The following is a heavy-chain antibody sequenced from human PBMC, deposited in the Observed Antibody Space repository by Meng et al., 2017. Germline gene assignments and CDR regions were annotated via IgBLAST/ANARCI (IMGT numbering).Heavy chain of an antibody. CDR2: MKSNVDGGTV. Sequence: EVRLVESGGGLVKPGGSLRLSCVASGFRVTDAWMSWVRQAPGKGLEWVGRMKSNVDGGTVDYAAAVKGRFFISRDDSENTFYLQMNSLKTEDTAVYYCSGHVDYWGHGTLVTVSS. CDR3: SGHVDY. V-gene: IGHV3-15*01. CDR1: GFRVTDAW. J-gene: IGHJ4*01.